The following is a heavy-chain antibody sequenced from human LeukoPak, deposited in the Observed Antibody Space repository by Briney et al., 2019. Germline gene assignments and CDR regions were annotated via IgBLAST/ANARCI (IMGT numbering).Heavy chain of an antibody. J-gene: IGHJ4*02. CDR2: IYTSGST. CDR3: ARGRTFDY. Sequence: SETLSLTCTVSGGSISTYYWSWIRQPPGKGLEWIGYIYTSGSTDYNPSLKSRVTISVDTSKNQFSLKLSSVTAADTAVYYCARGRTFDYWGQGTLVTVSS. V-gene: IGHV4-4*09. D-gene: IGHD3/OR15-3a*01. CDR1: GGSISTYY.